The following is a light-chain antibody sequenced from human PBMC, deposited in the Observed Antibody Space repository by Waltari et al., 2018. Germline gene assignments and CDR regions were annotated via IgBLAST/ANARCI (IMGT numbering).Light chain of an antibody. J-gene: IGKJ4*01. Sequence: DIQMTQSPSTLSAAVGDTVPITCRASQSVSPWLAWYQQKPGKAPTLLIYQASNLENGAPSRFSGRGSGTEFTLTISRLQADDFSTYYCQQYHSFSVTFGGGTKVEIK. CDR2: QAS. CDR1: QSVSPW. CDR3: QQYHSFSVT. V-gene: IGKV1-5*03.